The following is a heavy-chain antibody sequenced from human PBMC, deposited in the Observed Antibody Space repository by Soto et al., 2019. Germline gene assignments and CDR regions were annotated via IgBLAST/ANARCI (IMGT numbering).Heavy chain of an antibody. D-gene: IGHD6-6*01. J-gene: IGHJ4*02. CDR1: SGSFSGYY. CDR3: ARAPKVSGSSQTRPDF. V-gene: IGHV4-34*01. Sequence: SETLSLTCSIYSGSFSGYYWSWIRQPPGKGLEWIGEISQSGNTNYSPSLKSRVSISIDTSKKQFSLNLASVSAADTAVYYCARAPKVSGSSQTRPDFWGQGTLVTVSA. CDR2: ISQSGNT.